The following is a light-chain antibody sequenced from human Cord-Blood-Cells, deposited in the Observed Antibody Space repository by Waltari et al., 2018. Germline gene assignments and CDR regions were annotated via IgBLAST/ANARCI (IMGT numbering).Light chain of an antibody. CDR1: SSDVGSYNR. CDR2: EVS. CDR3: SSYTSSSTFHVV. Sequence: QSALTQPPSVSGYPGQSVTISCTATSSDVGSYNRVSWYQQPPGTAPKLMIYEVSNRPSGVPDRFSGSKSGNTASLTISGLQAEDEADYYCSSYTSSSTFHVVFGGGTKLTVL. J-gene: IGLJ2*01. V-gene: IGLV2-18*02.